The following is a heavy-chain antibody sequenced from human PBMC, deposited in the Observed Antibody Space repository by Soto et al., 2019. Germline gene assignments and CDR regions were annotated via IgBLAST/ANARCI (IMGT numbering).Heavy chain of an antibody. CDR2: INWNGGST. Sequence: GGSLRLSCAASGFTFDDYGMSWVRQAPGKGLEWVSGINWNGGSTGYADSVKGRFTISRDNAKNSLYLQMNSLRAEDTALYYCARVATGAYFDWLSPEYYYYYGMDVWGQGT. V-gene: IGHV3-20*04. J-gene: IGHJ6*02. CDR3: ARVATGAYFDWLSPEYYYYYGMDV. D-gene: IGHD3-9*01. CDR1: GFTFDDYG.